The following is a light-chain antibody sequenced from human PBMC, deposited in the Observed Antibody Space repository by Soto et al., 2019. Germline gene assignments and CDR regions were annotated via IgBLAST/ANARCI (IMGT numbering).Light chain of an antibody. J-gene: IGLJ3*02. CDR1: SSDVGSYNL. Sequence: QSVLTQPASVSGSPGQSSTISCTGTSSDVGSYNLVSWYQQHPGKAPKLMIYEVSKRPSGVSNRFSGSKSGNTASLTISGLQAEDQADYYCCSYAGSSTSWVFGGRTKVTVL. CDR3: CSYAGSSTSWV. V-gene: IGLV2-23*02. CDR2: EVS.